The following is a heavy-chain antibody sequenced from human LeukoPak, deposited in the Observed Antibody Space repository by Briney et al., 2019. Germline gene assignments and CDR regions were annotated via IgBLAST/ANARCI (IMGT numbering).Heavy chain of an antibody. V-gene: IGHV3-30*03. CDR3: VRGGPSTWS. CDR1: GFTFSSYG. Sequence: GGSLRLSCAASGFTFSSYGMQWVRQAPGKGLEWVAVISYDGSNKYYADSVKGRFTISRDNSKNTLYLQMNSLRAEDTAVYYCVRGGPSTWSWGQGTLVTVSS. CDR2: ISYDGSNK. J-gene: IGHJ5*02. D-gene: IGHD2-15*01.